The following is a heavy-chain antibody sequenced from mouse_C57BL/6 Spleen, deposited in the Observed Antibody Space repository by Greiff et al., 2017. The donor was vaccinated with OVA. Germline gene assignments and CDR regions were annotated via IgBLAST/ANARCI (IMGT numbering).Heavy chain of an antibody. Sequence: QVQLQQSGAELVRPGASVKLSCKASGYTFTDYYIKWVKQRPGQGLEWIARIYPGSGNTYYNEKFKGKATLTAEKSSSTAYMQLSSLTSEDSAVYFCARDGYDAMDYCGQGTSVTVSS. J-gene: IGHJ4*01. CDR3: ARDGYDAMDY. V-gene: IGHV1-76*01. CDR2: IYPGSGNT. D-gene: IGHD2-3*01. CDR1: GYTFTDYY.